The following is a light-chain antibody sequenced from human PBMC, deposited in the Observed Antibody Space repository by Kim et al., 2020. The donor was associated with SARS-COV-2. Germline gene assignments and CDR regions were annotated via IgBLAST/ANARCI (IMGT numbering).Light chain of an antibody. J-gene: IGKJ1*01. Sequence: SPGERATLSCRASQSVRSSSLAWYQQKPGQAPRLLIYGASSRATGIPDRFSGSGSGTDFTLTISRLEPEDFAVYYYQQYGSSPRTFGQGTKVDIK. CDR1: QSVRSSS. V-gene: IGKV3-20*01. CDR2: GAS. CDR3: QQYGSSPRT.